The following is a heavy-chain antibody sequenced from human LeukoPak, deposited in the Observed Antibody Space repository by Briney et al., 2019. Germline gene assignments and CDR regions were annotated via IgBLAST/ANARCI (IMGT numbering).Heavy chain of an antibody. CDR2: ISTSSSYI. V-gene: IGHV3-21*01. CDR3: ARASWPLGSYYMDV. Sequence: PGGSLRLSCAASGFTFSSYSMNWVRQAPGKGLEWVSFISTSSSYIYYADSVKGRFTISRDNAKKSLFLQMNGLRAEDTAVYYCARASWPLGSYYMDVWGKGTTVTISS. J-gene: IGHJ6*03. D-gene: IGHD3-10*01. CDR1: GFTFSSYS.